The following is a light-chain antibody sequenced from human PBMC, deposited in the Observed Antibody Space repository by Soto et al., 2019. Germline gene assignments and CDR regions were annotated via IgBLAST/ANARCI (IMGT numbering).Light chain of an antibody. J-gene: IGKJ1*01. CDR1: QSISSY. V-gene: IGKV1-39*01. CDR2: AAS. Sequence: DIQMTQSPSSLSASVGDRVTITCRASQSISSYLNWYQQKPGKAPKLLIYAASSLQGGVPSRFSGSGSGTDFTLTISSLQPEDFATYSCQQSYSTRWTFGQG. CDR3: QQSYSTRWT.